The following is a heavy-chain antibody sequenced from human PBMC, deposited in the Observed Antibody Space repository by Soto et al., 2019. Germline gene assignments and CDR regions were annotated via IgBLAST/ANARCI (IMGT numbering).Heavy chain of an antibody. J-gene: IGHJ4*02. CDR2: ISYDGSNK. V-gene: IGHV3-30*03. Sequence: PGGSLRLSCRTSGFRFSSYGMHWVRQAPGKGLEWVAVISYDGSNKYYADSVKGRFTISRDNSKNTLYLQMNSLRAEDTAVYYCAREGGAPYSSWVFFAYGGQGTLATVPS. CDR3: AREGGAPYSSWVFFAY. CDR1: GFRFSSYG. D-gene: IGHD6-6*01.